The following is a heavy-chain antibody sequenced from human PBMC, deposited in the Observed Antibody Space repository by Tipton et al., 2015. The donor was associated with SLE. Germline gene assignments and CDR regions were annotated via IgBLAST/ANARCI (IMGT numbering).Heavy chain of an antibody. CDR3: ARDVGQRRYSFTSAMDV. Sequence: SLRLSCAASGFTFEDYAMHWVRQAPGKGLEWVSGITWKSNLISYADSVKGRFAISRDNARNSLYLQMNSLRTDDTALYYCARDVGQRRYSFTSAMDVWGRGTMVIVSS. CDR2: ITWKSNLI. D-gene: IGHD2-15*01. J-gene: IGHJ6*02. V-gene: IGHV3-9*01. CDR1: GFTFEDYA.